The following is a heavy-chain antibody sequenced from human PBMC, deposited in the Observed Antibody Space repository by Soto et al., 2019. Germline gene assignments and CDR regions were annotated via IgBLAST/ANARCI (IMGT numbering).Heavy chain of an antibody. V-gene: IGHV1-18*01. D-gene: IGHD2-15*01. Sequence: QVQLVQSGAEVKKPGASVKVSCKASGYTFTKYGITWVRQAPGQGLEWMGWISAYNGDTHYAQKLQGRVTMTTDTSTTTAYMELRGLTSDDTAVYYCARGYCSGGICYPNDFWGQGTLVTVSS. CDR3: ARGYCSGGICYPNDF. J-gene: IGHJ4*01. CDR2: ISAYNGDT. CDR1: GYTFTKYG.